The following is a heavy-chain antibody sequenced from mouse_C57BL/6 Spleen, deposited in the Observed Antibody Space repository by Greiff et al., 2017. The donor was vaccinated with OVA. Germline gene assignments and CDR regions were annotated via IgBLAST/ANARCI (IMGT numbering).Heavy chain of an antibody. CDR1: GYTFTDYY. D-gene: IGHD3-2*02. V-gene: IGHV1-76*01. CDR3: ARVTAQARGYAMDY. Sequence: VQLQQSGAELVRPGASVKLSCKASGYTFTDYYINWVKQRPGQGLEWIARIYPGSGNTYYNEKFKGKATLTAEKSSSTAYMQLSSLTSEDSAVYFCARVTAQARGYAMDYWGQGTSVTVSS. J-gene: IGHJ4*01. CDR2: IYPGSGNT.